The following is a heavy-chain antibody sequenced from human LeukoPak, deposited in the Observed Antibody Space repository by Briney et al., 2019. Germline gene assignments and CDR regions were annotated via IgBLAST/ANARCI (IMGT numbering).Heavy chain of an antibody. J-gene: IGHJ4*02. CDR2: ISSSSSTI. V-gene: IGHV3-48*03. CDR3: ARDYYGSGNEGLFDY. CDR1: GFTFSNYE. Sequence: PGGSLRLSCAASGFTFSNYEMNWVRQAPGKGLEWVSYISSSSSTIYYADSVKGRFTISRDNAKNSLHLQMNSLRAEDTAVYYCARDYYGSGNEGLFDYWGQGTLVTVSS. D-gene: IGHD3-10*01.